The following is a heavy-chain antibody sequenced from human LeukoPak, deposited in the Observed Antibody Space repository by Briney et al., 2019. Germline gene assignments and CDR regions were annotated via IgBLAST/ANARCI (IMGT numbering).Heavy chain of an antibody. Sequence: GGSLRLSCAASGFTFSNFWMSWVRQAPGKGPEWVANIKVDGSEKYYVDSVKGRFTISRDNAENSLYLQMNSLRAEDTAVYYCARKTGTTGGAFDYWGQGTQVTVSS. CDR3: ARKTGTTGGAFDY. J-gene: IGHJ4*02. CDR2: IKVDGSEK. V-gene: IGHV3-7*03. D-gene: IGHD1-1*01. CDR1: GFTFSNFW.